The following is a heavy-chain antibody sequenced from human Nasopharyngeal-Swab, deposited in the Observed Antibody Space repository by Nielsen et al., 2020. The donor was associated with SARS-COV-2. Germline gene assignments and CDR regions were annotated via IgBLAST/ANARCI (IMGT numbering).Heavy chain of an antibody. J-gene: IGHJ6*02. CDR2: INHSGST. CDR3: ARGDVVVPAAIYYYYYGMDV. V-gene: IGHV4-34*01. CDR1: GGSFSGYY. Sequence: SETLSLTCAVYGGSFSGYYWSWIRRPPGQGLEWIGEINHSGSTNFNPSLKSRVTISVDTSKNQFSLKLSSVTAADTAVYYCARGDVVVPAAIYYYYYGMDVWGQGTTVTVSS. D-gene: IGHD2-2*01.